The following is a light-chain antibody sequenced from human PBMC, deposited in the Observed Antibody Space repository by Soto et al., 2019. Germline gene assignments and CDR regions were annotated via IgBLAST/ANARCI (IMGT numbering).Light chain of an antibody. V-gene: IGKV1-39*01. Sequence: DIQMTQARSSLSASVGDRVTITCRASQSISSYLNWYQQKPGKAPNLLIYAASSLQSGVPLRFSGSGSGTDFTFTISSLQPEDSATYYCQQSDSSPHTFGQGTKVDIK. CDR2: AAS. CDR1: QSISSY. J-gene: IGKJ1*01. CDR3: QQSDSSPHT.